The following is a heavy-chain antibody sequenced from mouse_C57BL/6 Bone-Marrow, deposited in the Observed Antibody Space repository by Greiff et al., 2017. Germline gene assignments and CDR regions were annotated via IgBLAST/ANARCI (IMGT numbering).Heavy chain of an antibody. J-gene: IGHJ2*01. Sequence: QVQLQQSGAELVKPGASVKISCKASGYTFTDYYINWVKQRPGQGLEWIGKIGPGSGSTYYNEKFKGKATLTADKSSSTAYMQFSSLTSAASAVYFCARSLDISGPGYFDYWGQGTTLTVSS. CDR2: IGPGSGST. D-gene: IGHD3-2*02. CDR1: GYTFTDYY. V-gene: IGHV1-77*01. CDR3: ARSLDISGPGYFDY.